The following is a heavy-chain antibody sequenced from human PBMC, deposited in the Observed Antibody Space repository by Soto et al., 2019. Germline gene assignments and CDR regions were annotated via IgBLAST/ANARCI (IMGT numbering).Heavy chain of an antibody. J-gene: IGHJ5*02. CDR2: INPGNGNV. Sequence: SVKVSCKASVYTFIFYAMYWVRQAPGQRLEWMGWINPGNGNVKYSQKFQGRVTITRDTSASTAYMELSSLRSEDTAVYYCASGLASETLIYNWFDPWGQGTLVTASS. V-gene: IGHV1-3*01. CDR1: VYTFIFYA. CDR3: ASGLASETLIYNWFDP. D-gene: IGHD2-15*01.